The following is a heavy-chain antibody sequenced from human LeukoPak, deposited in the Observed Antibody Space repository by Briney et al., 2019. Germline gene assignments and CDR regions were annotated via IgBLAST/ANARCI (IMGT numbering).Heavy chain of an antibody. Sequence: GGSLRLSCAASGFTFDDYAMHWVRQAPGKGLEWVSGISWNSGSIGYADSVKGRFTISRDNAKNSLYLQMNSLRAEDMALYSCAKAINRGGGFDYWGQGTLVTVSS. V-gene: IGHV3-9*03. CDR1: GFTFDDYA. CDR2: ISWNSGSI. J-gene: IGHJ4*02. CDR3: AKAINRGGGFDY. D-gene: IGHD3-16*01.